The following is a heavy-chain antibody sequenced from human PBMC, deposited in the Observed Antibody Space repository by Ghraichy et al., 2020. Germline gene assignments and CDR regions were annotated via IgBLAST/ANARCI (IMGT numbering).Heavy chain of an antibody. V-gene: IGHV4-39*01. CDR3: ARHEATYYYDSSAIRGFDP. CDR2: IYYSGST. J-gene: IGHJ5*02. D-gene: IGHD3-22*01. Sequence: SQTLSLTCTVSGGSISSSSYYWGWIRQPPGKGLEWIGSIYYSGSTYYNPSLKSRVTISVDTSKNQFSLKLSSVTAADTAVYYCARHEATYYYDSSAIRGFDPWGQGTLVTVSS. CDR1: GGSISSSSYY.